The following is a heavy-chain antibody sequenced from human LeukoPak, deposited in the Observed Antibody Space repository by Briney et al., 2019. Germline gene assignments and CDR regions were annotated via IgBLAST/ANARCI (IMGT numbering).Heavy chain of an antibody. CDR1: GGSISTITYY. D-gene: IGHD6-19*01. V-gene: IGHV4-61*05. J-gene: IGHJ1*01. CDR3: AAAVAGITGYFQH. Sequence: PSETLSLTCTVSGGSISTITYYWGWIRQSPGKGLEWIGRIYTSGSTNYNPSRKSRVTMSVDTSKNQFSLKLSSVTAADTAVYYCAAAVAGITGYFQHCGQGTLVTVSS. CDR2: IYTSGST.